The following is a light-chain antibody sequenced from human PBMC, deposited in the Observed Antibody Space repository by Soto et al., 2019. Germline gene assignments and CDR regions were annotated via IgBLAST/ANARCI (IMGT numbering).Light chain of an antibody. Sequence: QSVLTQPASVSGSPGQSITISCTGTGSDVGGYNYVSWYQQHPGKAPKLMIYDVSNRPSGVSNRFSGSKSGNTASLTISGLQAEDEADYYCSSYTSSSTEFGGGTKLTVL. V-gene: IGLV2-14*01. CDR3: SSYTSSSTE. CDR1: GSDVGGYNY. J-gene: IGLJ3*02. CDR2: DVS.